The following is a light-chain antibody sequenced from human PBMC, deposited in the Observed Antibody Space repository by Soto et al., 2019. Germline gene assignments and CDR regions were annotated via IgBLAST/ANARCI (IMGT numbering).Light chain of an antibody. J-gene: IGKJ1*01. CDR1: QSISTW. Sequence: DIQMTQSPSTLSASVGDRFTITFRASQSISTWLAWYQQKAGKAPKLLIYKASSLESGVPSRFSGSGSGTEFTLTISSLQPDDFATYYCQHYNSYPWTFGQGTKVDIK. CDR3: QHYNSYPWT. CDR2: KAS. V-gene: IGKV1-5*03.